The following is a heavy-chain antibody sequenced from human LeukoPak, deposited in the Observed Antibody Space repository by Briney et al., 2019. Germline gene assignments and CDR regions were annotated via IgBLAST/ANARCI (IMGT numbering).Heavy chain of an antibody. CDR3: ARGLYSRGWYYDY. CDR2: INTNTGSP. CDR1: GYTFTNYA. J-gene: IGHJ4*02. V-gene: IGHV7-4-1*02. Sequence: ASVKASCKASGYTFTNYAMNWVRQAPGQGLEWMGWINTNTGSPTYAQGFTGRFVFSLDTSVSTTYLQISSLKAEDTAVYYCARGLYSRGWYYDYWGQGTLVTVSS. D-gene: IGHD6-19*01.